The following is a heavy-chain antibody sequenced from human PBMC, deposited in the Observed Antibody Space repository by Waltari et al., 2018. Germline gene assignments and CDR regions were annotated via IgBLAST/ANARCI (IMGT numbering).Heavy chain of an antibody. J-gene: IGHJ5*02. V-gene: IGHV4-38-2*02. CDR1: GYSISSGYD. CDR2: IYHSGST. CDR3: ARALSGGDRPSWFDP. D-gene: IGHD3-10*01. Sequence: QVQLQESGPGLVKPSETLSLTCTVSGYSISSGYDWGWIRQPPGKGLEWIGSIYHSGSTYYSPSLKSRVTISVDTSKNQFSLKLSSVTAADTAVYYCARALSGGDRPSWFDPWGQGTLVTVSS.